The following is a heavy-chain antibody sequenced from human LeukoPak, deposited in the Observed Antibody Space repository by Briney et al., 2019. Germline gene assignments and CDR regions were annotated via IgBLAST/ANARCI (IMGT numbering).Heavy chain of an antibody. J-gene: IGHJ4*02. D-gene: IGHD2-21*01. Sequence: GGSLRLSCAASGFSFSSYAMSWVRQAPGKGLEWVSAISGSGGSTYYADSVKGRFTISRDNSKNTLYLQMNSLRAEDTAVYYCAKDGHIVVVIALYYFDYWGQGTLVTVSS. V-gene: IGHV3-23*01. CDR2: ISGSGGST. CDR3: AKDGHIVVVIALYYFDY. CDR1: GFSFSSYA.